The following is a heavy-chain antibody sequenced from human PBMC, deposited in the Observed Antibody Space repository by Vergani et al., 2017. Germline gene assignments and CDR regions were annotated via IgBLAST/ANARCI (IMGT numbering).Heavy chain of an antibody. Sequence: QVQLVQSGAEVKKPGSSVKVSCKASGGTSSSYAISWVRQAPGQGLEWMGGIIPIFGTANYAQKFQGRVTITADEPTSTAYMEQSSLRSEDTAVYYCAEAGSIAASLNYYCGMDVWGQGTTVTVSS. CDR1: GGTSSSYA. V-gene: IGHV1-69*12. CDR2: IIPIFGTA. D-gene: IGHD6-13*01. J-gene: IGHJ6*02. CDR3: AEAGSIAASLNYYCGMDV.